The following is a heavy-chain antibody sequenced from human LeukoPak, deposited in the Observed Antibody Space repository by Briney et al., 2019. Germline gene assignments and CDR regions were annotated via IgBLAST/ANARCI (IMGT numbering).Heavy chain of an antibody. J-gene: IGHJ5*02. CDR1: GYTFTSYD. Sequence: GASVKVSCKASGYTFTSYDINWVRQAPGQGLEWMGWMNPNSGNTGYAQKFQGRVTMTRNTSISTAYMELSSLRSEDTAVYYCARDKYYYDSSGYSNWFDPWGQGTLVTVSS. CDR3: ARDKYYYDSSGYSNWFDP. V-gene: IGHV1-8*01. D-gene: IGHD3-22*01. CDR2: MNPNSGNT.